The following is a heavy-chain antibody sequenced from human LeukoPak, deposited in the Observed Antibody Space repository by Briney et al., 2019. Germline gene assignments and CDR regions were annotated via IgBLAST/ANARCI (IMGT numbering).Heavy chain of an antibody. CDR3: ARIGTLYSSSWYVVDY. CDR2: IDWDDDK. V-gene: IGHV2-70*11. J-gene: IGHJ4*02. Sequence: TLSLTCTVSGGSISSYYWSWIRQPPGKALEWLARIDWDDDKYYSTSLKTRLTISKDTSKNQVVLTMTNMDPVDTATYYCARIGTLYSSSWYVVDYWGQGTLVTVSS. CDR1: GGSISSYYW. D-gene: IGHD6-13*01.